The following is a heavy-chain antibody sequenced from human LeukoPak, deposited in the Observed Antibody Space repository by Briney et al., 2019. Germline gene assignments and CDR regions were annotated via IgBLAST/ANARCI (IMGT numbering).Heavy chain of an antibody. CDR3: VREARGYHYTYFDY. J-gene: IGHJ4*02. Sequence: GGSLRLSCTASGFTLGGHDMHWVRQTTGDGLEWVAAVSAGHHAFYAGSVKGRFTVSREDAKNSLYLQMNSLRAGDAAVYYCVREARGYHYTYFDYWGQGSLVTVSS. V-gene: IGHV3-13*01. CDR2: VSAGHHA. CDR1: GFTLGGHD. D-gene: IGHD5-18*01.